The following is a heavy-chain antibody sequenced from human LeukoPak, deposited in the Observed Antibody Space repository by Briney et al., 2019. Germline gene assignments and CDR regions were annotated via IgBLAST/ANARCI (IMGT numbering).Heavy chain of an antibody. CDR3: ARGPYDSSGCYDY. CDR1: GFTFSSYA. D-gene: IGHD3-22*01. CDR2: ISYDGSNK. Sequence: GRSLRLSCAASGFTFSSYAMHWVRQAPGKGLEWVAVISYDGSNKYYADSVKGRFTISRDNSKNTLYLQMNSLRAEDTAVYYCARGPYDSSGCYDYWGQGTLVTVSS. J-gene: IGHJ4*02. V-gene: IGHV3-30-3*01.